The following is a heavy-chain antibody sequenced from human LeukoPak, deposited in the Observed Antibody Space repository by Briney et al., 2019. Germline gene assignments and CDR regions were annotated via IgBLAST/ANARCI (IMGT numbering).Heavy chain of an antibody. D-gene: IGHD2-15*01. CDR1: GFTFSSYW. CDR3: ARWAATSGYSLDY. Sequence: GGSLRLSCAASGFTFSSYWMSWVRQAPGKGLEWVANIKQGGSEKYYVDSVKGRFTISRDNAKNSLYLQMNSLRAEDTAVYYCARWAATSGYSLDYWGQGTLVTVSS. J-gene: IGHJ4*02. CDR2: IKQGGSEK. V-gene: IGHV3-7*01.